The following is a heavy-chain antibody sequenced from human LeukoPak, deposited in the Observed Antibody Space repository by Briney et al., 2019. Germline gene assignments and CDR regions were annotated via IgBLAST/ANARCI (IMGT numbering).Heavy chain of an antibody. CDR1: GGSISSSSYY. CDR2: IYYSGST. J-gene: IGHJ5*02. Sequence: SQTLSLTCTVSGGSISSSSYYWGWIRQPPGKGLEWIGSIYYSGSTYYNPSLKSRVTISVDTSKNQFSLKLSSVTAADTAVYYCARGDTIGGWFDPWGQGTLVTVSS. V-gene: IGHV4-39*01. CDR3: ARGDTIGGWFDP. D-gene: IGHD3-16*01.